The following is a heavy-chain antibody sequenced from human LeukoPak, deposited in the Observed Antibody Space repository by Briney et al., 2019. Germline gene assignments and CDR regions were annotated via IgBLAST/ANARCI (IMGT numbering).Heavy chain of an antibody. CDR2: ICGSGGCT. J-gene: IGHJ4*02. Sequence: GGSLTLSCTASGFTFNTYAIYWVRQAPGKGLGWVSGICGSGGCTYYADSVKGRFTISRDNSKNTVYLQMNSLTADDTAVYYCAKTTVGYSSGRYPGWPADCWGQGTLVTVSS. CDR1: GFTFNTYA. CDR3: AKTTVGYSSGRYPGWPADC. D-gene: IGHD6-19*01. V-gene: IGHV3-23*01.